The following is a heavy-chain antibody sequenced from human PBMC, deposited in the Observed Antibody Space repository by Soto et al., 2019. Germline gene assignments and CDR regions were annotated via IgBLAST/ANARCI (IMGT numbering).Heavy chain of an antibody. D-gene: IGHD3-16*01. V-gene: IGHV3-74*01. Sequence: GGSLRLSCAASGFTFSTYWMNWVRQTPGKGLMWVSRISPDGSNRGYADSVEGRFTVSRDNAKNTLYLQMHSLRAEDTAMYYCASWGNIVPVSPTAFDHWGEGTLVTVYS. CDR1: GFTFSTYW. CDR2: ISPDGSNR. CDR3: ASWGNIVPVSPTAFDH. J-gene: IGHJ4*02.